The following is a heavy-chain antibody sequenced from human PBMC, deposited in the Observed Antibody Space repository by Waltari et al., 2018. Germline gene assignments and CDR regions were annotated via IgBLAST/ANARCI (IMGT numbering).Heavy chain of an antibody. CDR3: AKDIGGYSSSSDWFDP. CDR2: ISGSGGST. Sequence: GGSLRLSCAASGFTFSSYAMSWVRQAPGKGLEWVSAISGSGGSTYYADSVKGRFTISRDNSKNTLYLQMNSLRAEDTAVYYCAKDIGGYSSSSDWFDPWGQGTLVTVSS. D-gene: IGHD6-6*01. J-gene: IGHJ5*02. V-gene: IGHV3-23*01. CDR1: GFTFSSYA.